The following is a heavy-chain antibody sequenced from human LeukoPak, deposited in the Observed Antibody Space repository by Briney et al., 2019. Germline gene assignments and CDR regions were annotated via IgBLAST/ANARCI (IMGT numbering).Heavy chain of an antibody. D-gene: IGHD3-10*01. CDR1: GFTFDDYA. Sequence: GRSLRLSCAASGFTFDDYAMHWVRQAPGKGLEWVAFIQYDGGNKYYADSVKGRFTISRDNSKNTLYLQMDSLRDEDTAVFYCASLGGSGSYYHFWGQGTLVTVSS. J-gene: IGHJ4*02. V-gene: IGHV3-30*04. CDR3: ASLGGSGSYYHF. CDR2: IQYDGGNK.